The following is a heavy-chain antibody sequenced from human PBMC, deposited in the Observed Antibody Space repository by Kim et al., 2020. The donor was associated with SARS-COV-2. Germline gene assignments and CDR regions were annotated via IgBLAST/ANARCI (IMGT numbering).Heavy chain of an antibody. CDR3: AKDQEAARPYYYYYGMDV. J-gene: IGHJ6*02. D-gene: IGHD6-6*01. V-gene: IGHV3-30*18. CDR2: ISYDGSNK. CDR1: GFTFSSYG. Sequence: GGSLRLSCAASGFTFSSYGMHWVRQAPGKGLEWVAVISYDGSNKYYADSVKGRFTISRDNSKNTLYLQMNSLRAEDTAVYYCAKDQEAARPYYYYYGMDVWGQGTTVTVSS.